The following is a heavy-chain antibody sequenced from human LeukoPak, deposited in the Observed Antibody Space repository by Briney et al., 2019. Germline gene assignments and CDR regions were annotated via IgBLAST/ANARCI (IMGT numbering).Heavy chain of an antibody. D-gene: IGHD3-10*01. V-gene: IGHV3-30-3*01. J-gene: IGHJ4*02. CDR1: GFTFSSYA. Sequence: GGSLRLSCAASGFTFSSYAMHWVRQASGKGLEWVAVISYDGSNKYYADSVKGRFTISRDNSKNTLYLQMNSLRAEDTAVYYCARDNAPVLLWFGELLSYYFDYWGQGTLVTVSS. CDR2: ISYDGSNK. CDR3: ARDNAPVLLWFGELLSYYFDY.